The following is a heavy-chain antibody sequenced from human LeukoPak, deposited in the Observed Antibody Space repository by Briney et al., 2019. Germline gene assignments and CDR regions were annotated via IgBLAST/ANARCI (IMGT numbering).Heavy chain of an antibody. Sequence: SQTLSLTCAISGDSISSKSAAWNWIRQSPSRGLEWLGRTYYRSKWYNDYAVSVKSRITINPDTSKNQFSLQLNSVTPEDTAVYYCARLSFSGWFLYYGMGVWGQGTTVTVSS. CDR1: GDSISSKSAA. J-gene: IGHJ6*02. CDR3: ARLSFSGWFLYYGMGV. D-gene: IGHD6-19*01. V-gene: IGHV6-1*01. CDR2: TYYRSKWYN.